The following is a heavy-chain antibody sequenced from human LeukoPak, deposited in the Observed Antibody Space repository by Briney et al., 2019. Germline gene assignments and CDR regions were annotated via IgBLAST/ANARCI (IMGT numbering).Heavy chain of an antibody. D-gene: IGHD3-3*01. Sequence: PGGSLRLSCAAWGFTLSSYWMIWVRQAPGRGVEGVANKKQEGSEKYYVDCVKGRFTISRHNAKNSLYLQMNTLRAEDTAVYYCARDTYDFWSEHRPDYWGQGTLVTVSS. CDR2: KKQEGSEK. CDR1: GFTLSSYW. J-gene: IGHJ4*02. CDR3: ARDTYDFWSEHRPDY. V-gene: IGHV3-7*01.